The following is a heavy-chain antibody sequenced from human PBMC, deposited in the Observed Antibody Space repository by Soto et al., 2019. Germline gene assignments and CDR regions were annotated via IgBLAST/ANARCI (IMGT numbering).Heavy chain of an antibody. J-gene: IGHJ4*02. V-gene: IGHV1-46*01. CDR2: INPSGGST. D-gene: IGHD3-16*02. Sequence: QVQLVQSGAEVKKPGASVKVSCKASGYTFTSYYMHWVRQAPGQGLEWMGIINPSGGSTSYAQKFQGRVTMTRDTSTSTFYRELSSLRSEDTAVYYCARPIYDYVWGSYRYNGYYFDFWGQGTLVTVSS. CDR3: ARPIYDYVWGSYRYNGYYFDF. CDR1: GYTFTSYY.